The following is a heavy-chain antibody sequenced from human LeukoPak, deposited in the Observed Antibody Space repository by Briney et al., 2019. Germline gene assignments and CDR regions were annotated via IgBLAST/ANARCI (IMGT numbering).Heavy chain of an antibody. J-gene: IGHJ4*02. Sequence: PPGGSLRLSCAASGFSFSRYAMSWVRQAPGKGLEWVSSITDSGSGTYYADSVKGRFTISRDSSVNTLYLQMNSLRAEDTAVYYCAKRGSLAFDYWGQGTLVTVSS. CDR1: GFSFSRYA. V-gene: IGHV3-23*01. D-gene: IGHD3-16*01. CDR3: AKRGSLAFDY. CDR2: ITDSGSGT.